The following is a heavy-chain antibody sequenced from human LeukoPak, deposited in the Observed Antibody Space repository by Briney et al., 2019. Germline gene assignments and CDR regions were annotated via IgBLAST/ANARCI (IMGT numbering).Heavy chain of an antibody. V-gene: IGHV4-61*02. D-gene: IGHD3-10*01. CDR1: GGSISSGTYY. J-gene: IGHJ5*02. Sequence: TLSLTCTVSGGSISSGTYYWNWIRQPAGKGLEWIGRIYTSGNTNYHPSLKSRVTISVDTSKNQFSLKLSSVTAADTAVYYCAREGLNMVRGVIPKEAWGWFDPWGQGTLVTVSS. CDR2: IYTSGNT. CDR3: AREGLNMVRGVIPKEAWGWFDP.